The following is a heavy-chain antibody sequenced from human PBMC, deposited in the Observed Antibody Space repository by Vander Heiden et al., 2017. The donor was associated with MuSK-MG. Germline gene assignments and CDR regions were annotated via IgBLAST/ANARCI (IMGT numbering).Heavy chain of an antibody. CDR3: ARQKYGGTLPSWYFDL. Sequence: QVQLQESGPGLVKPSETLSLTCAVPGYSISSGYYWGWIRQPPGKGLEWIGSIYHSGSTYYNPSLKSRVTISVDTSKNQFSLKLSSVTAADTAVYYCARQKYGGTLPSWYFDLWGRGTLVTVSS. V-gene: IGHV4-38-2*01. CDR1: GYSISSGYY. J-gene: IGHJ2*01. CDR2: IYHSGST. D-gene: IGHD2-15*01.